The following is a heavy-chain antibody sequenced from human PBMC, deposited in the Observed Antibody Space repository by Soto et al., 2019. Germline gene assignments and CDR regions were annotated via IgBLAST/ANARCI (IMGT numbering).Heavy chain of an antibody. CDR1: GFTFSSYA. V-gene: IGHV3-30-3*01. Sequence: HPGGSLRLSCAASGFTFSSYAMHWVRQAPGKGLEWVAVISYDGSNKYYADSVKGRFTISRDNSKNTLYLQMNSLRAEDTAVYYCARGGGPAFDIWGQGTMVTVSS. CDR2: ISYDGSNK. J-gene: IGHJ3*02. CDR3: ARGGGPAFDI. D-gene: IGHD3-10*01.